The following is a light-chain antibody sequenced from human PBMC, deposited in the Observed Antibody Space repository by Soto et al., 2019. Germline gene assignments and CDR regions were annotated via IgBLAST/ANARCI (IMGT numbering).Light chain of an antibody. V-gene: IGLV2-14*01. CDR1: SSDVGAYNY. CDR3: GSYTTSSNDV. J-gene: IGLJ1*01. Sequence: QSVLTQPASVSGSLAQSITISCTGTSSDVGAYNYVSWYQQHPGKAPKLMIYDVSHRPSGVSHRFSGSKSGNTASLTISGLQAEDEADYYCGSYTTSSNDVFGTGTKGTVL. CDR2: DVS.